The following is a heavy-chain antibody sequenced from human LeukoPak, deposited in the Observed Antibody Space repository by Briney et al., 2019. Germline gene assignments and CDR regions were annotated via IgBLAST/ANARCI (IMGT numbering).Heavy chain of an antibody. V-gene: IGHV3-48*03. CDR3: FGSGTLEEGYYYYYMDV. CDR1: GFTFSNFE. D-gene: IGHD3-10*01. Sequence: PGGSLRLSCAASGFTFSNFEMNWVRQAPGKGLEWLSYISSSGSTMYYADSVRGRFTISRDNAKNSLYLQMNSLRAEDTAVYYCFGSGTLEEGYYYYYMDVWGRGTTVTISS. CDR2: ISSSGSTM. J-gene: IGHJ6*03.